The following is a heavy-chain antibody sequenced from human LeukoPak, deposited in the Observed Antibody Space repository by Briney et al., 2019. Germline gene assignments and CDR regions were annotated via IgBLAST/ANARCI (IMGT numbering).Heavy chain of an antibody. J-gene: IGHJ4*02. Sequence: GGSLRLSCAASGFTFSSYAMHWVRQAPGKGLEWVAVISYDGSNKYYADSVKGRFTISRDNSKNTLYLQMNSLRAADTAVYYCAREPLKSYDSSGYIDYWGQGTLVTVSS. CDR2: ISYDGSNK. CDR1: GFTFSSYA. V-gene: IGHV3-30-3*01. D-gene: IGHD3-22*01. CDR3: AREPLKSYDSSGYIDY.